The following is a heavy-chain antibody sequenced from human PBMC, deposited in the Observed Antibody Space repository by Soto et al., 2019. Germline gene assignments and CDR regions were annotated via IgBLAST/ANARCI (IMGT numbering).Heavy chain of an antibody. J-gene: IGHJ5*02. V-gene: IGHV3-23*01. CDR2: IVGGGGTT. D-gene: IGHD3-3*01. CDR3: ATDHDYAFWGGYPNWFDP. CDR1: GFTFSNYG. Sequence: EVQLLESGGGLVQPGGSLRLSCAASGFTFSNYGMNWVRQAPGKGLEWVSAIVGGGGTTYYADSVRGRFTVSRDNSKNTLYLQMNSLRAEDTAVYYCATDHDYAFWGGYPNWFDPWGQGTLVTVSS.